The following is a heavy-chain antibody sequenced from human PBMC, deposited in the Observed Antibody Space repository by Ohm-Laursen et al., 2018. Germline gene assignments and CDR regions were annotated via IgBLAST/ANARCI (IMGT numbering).Heavy chain of an antibody. CDR2: IYSGGST. D-gene: IGHD5-24*01. CDR3: ARGPSGTATIG. CDR1: GFTFSNYW. J-gene: IGHJ4*02. Sequence: SLRLSCTASGFTFSNYWMSWVRQAPGKGLEWVSFIYSGGSTYYADSVKGRFTISRDNSKNTLYLQMNGLRAEDTAVYYCARGPSGTATIGRGQGTLVTVSS. V-gene: IGHV3-66*01.